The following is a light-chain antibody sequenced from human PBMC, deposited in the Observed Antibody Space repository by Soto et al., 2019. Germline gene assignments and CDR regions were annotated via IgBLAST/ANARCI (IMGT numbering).Light chain of an antibody. CDR1: KNDIGLYDF. J-gene: IGLJ1*01. CDR2: EVV. V-gene: IGLV2-8*01. CDR3: KSYAGSNTYV. Sequence: QSVLTQPPSASGSPGQSVTISCTGTKNDIGLYDFVSWYQRHPGKAPRLIIYEVVQRPSGVPDRFSGSKSGNTASLTVSGLQAADEADYFCKSYAGSNTYVFGSGTKVTVL.